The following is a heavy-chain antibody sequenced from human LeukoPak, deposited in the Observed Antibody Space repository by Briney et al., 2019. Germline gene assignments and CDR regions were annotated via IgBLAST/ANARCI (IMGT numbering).Heavy chain of an antibody. CDR2: INPNSGGT. V-gene: IGHV1-2*06. D-gene: IGHD1-26*01. J-gene: IGHJ4*02. CDR3: ARGKFVAAGATSGAVDY. Sequence: ASVKVSCKASGYTFTGYYMHWVRQAPGQGLEWMGRINPNSGGTNYAQKFQGRVTMTRDTSVSTAYMELSRVRSDDTAVYYCARGKFVAAGATSGAVDYWGQGTLVTVSS. CDR1: GYTFTGYY.